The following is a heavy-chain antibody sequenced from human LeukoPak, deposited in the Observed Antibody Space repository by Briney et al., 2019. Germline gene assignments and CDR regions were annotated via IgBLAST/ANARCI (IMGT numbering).Heavy chain of an antibody. CDR2: ISYDGSNK. Sequence: SGGSLRLSCAASGFTFSSYAMHWVRQAPGKGLEWVAVISYDGSNKYYADSVKGRFTISRDNSKNTLYLQMNSLRAEDTAVYYCARPGDGGNVTDDAFDIWGQGTMVTVSS. CDR1: GFTFSSYA. J-gene: IGHJ3*02. D-gene: IGHD4-23*01. CDR3: ARPGDGGNVTDDAFDI. V-gene: IGHV3-30-3*01.